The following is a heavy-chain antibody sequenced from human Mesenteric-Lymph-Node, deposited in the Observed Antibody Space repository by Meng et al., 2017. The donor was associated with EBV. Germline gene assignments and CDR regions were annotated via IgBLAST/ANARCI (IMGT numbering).Heavy chain of an antibody. Sequence: VQLQGSGPGLVKPSGTLSLTCAVSSGSISNSNWWSWVRQPPGKGLQWIGEIFHSGGTNYNPSLKSRVTISVDKSKNQFSLKVNSLTAADTAVYYCARITFGGAIGDWGQGTLVTVSS. CDR2: IFHSGGT. D-gene: IGHD3-16*02. V-gene: IGHV4-4*02. CDR3: ARITFGGAIGD. J-gene: IGHJ4*02. CDR1: SGSISNSNW.